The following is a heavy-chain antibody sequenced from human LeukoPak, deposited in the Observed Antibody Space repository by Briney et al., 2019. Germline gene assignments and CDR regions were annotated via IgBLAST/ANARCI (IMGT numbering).Heavy chain of an antibody. J-gene: IGHJ4*02. CDR2: ISTRGVTI. Sequence: GGSLRLSCAASGFSFSDYYMSWIRQAPGKGLEWVSYISTRGVTIYYADSVKGRFTISRDNAKNSLYLQMNSLRAEDTAVYYCARLGGPAGTTKHYYFDYWGQGTLVTVSS. D-gene: IGHD1-7*01. CDR1: GFSFSDYY. CDR3: ARLGGPAGTTKHYYFDY. V-gene: IGHV3-11*04.